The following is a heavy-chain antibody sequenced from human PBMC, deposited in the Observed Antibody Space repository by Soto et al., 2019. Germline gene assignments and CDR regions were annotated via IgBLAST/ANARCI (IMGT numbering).Heavy chain of an antibody. D-gene: IGHD3-10*01. CDR2: IYHSGST. V-gene: IGHV4-38-2*01. Sequence: PSETLSLTCAVSGYSISSGYYWGWIRQPPGKGLEWIGSIYHSGSTYYNPSLKSRVTISVDTSKNQFSLKLSSVTAADTAVYYCARSTRWFGEDCFDYWGQGTLVTVSS. CDR1: GYSISSGYY. J-gene: IGHJ4*02. CDR3: ARSTRWFGEDCFDY.